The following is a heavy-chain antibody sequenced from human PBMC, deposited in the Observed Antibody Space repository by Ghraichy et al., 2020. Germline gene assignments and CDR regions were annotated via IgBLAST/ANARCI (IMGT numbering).Heavy chain of an antibody. CDR1: GFIFSDSY. V-gene: IGHV3-11*01. D-gene: IGHD3-22*01. J-gene: IGHJ4*02. Sequence: GESLNISCAASGFIFSDSYMSWIRQAPGKGLEWIAYIRNSGATIYYRDSVKGRFTISRDNTKDLLYLHMNSLRADDTAVYYCVRGYYYDTSGPKYYFDSWGQGTLVTFPS. CDR3: VRGYYYDTSGPKYYFDS. CDR2: IRNSGATI.